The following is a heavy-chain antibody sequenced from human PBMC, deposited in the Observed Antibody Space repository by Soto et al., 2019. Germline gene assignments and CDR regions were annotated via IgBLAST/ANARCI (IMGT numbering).Heavy chain of an antibody. Sequence: QVQLVQSGAEVKKPGSSVKVSCKASGGTFSSYAISWVRQAPGQGLEWMGGIIPIFGTANYAQKFQGRVTITADESTSTAYMDLSSRRSEDPAVYDCARVRPSYCSGGSCYSCDYWGQGPLVTVSS. D-gene: IGHD2-15*01. CDR3: ARVRPSYCSGGSCYSCDY. J-gene: IGHJ4*02. CDR2: IIPIFGTA. V-gene: IGHV1-69*12. CDR1: GGTFSSYA.